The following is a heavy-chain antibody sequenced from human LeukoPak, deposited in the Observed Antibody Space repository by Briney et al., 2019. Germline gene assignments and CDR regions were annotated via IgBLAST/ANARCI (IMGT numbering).Heavy chain of an antibody. D-gene: IGHD4-23*01. CDR1: GGSISSYY. CDR2: INHSGST. CDR3: ARFYGGIRVRYFDY. V-gene: IGHV4-34*01. J-gene: IGHJ4*02. Sequence: SETLSLTCTVSGGSISSYYWSWIRQPPGKGLEWIGEINHSGSTNYNPSLKSRVTISVDTSKNQFSLKLSSVTAADTAVYYCARFYGGIRVRYFDYWGQGTLVTVSS.